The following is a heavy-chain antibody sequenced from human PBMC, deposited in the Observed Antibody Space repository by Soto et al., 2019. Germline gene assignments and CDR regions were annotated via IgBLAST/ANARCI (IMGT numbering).Heavy chain of an antibody. CDR2: ISAYNGNT. V-gene: IGHV1-18*01. Sequence: ASVKVSCKASGYTFTSYAMHWVRQAPGQGLEWMGWISAYNGNTNYAQKLQGRVTMTTDTSTSTAYMELRSLRSDDTAVYYCARSDESSVAFDIWGQGTMVTVSS. J-gene: IGHJ3*02. CDR3: ARSDESSVAFDI. D-gene: IGHD3-10*01. CDR1: GYTFTSYA.